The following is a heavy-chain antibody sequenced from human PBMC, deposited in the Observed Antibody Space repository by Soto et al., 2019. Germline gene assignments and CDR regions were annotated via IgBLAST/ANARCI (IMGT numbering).Heavy chain of an antibody. J-gene: IGHJ5*02. CDR3: ARGRGYSYGLGP. V-gene: IGHV4-30-4*01. Sequence: SETLSLTCTVSGDSISSNNNYWSWIRQPPGEGLEWIGFISYSGTTSYSPSLKSRVAISLNTSKNQFSLSLSSVTAADTAVYYCARGRGYSYGLGPWSQGTLVTVSS. CDR2: ISYSGTT. D-gene: IGHD5-18*01. CDR1: GDSISSNNNY.